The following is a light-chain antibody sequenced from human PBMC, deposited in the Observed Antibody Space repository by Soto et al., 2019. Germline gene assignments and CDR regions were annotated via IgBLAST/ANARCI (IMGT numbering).Light chain of an antibody. V-gene: IGLV1-44*01. J-gene: IGLJ1*01. CDR1: SSNIGTNT. Sequence: QSALTQPPSASGTPGQSVTISCSGSSSNIGTNTVNWYQHLPGTAPKLLIYSNNQRPSGVPDRFSGSKSGSSASLAISGLQSEDEADYYCASWDASLSGRGVFGTGTKVTVL. CDR2: SNN. CDR3: ASWDASLSGRGV.